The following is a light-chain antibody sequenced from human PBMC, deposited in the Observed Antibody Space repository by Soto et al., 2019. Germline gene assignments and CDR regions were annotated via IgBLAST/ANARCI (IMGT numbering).Light chain of an antibody. CDR2: GDT. CDR1: SSNIGAGYD. J-gene: IGLJ2*01. Sequence: QSVLTQPPSVSGAPGQRVTISCTGSSSNIGAGYDVHWYQQFPGTAPKLLIYGDTNRPSGVPDRFSASKSATSASLVITGLQAEDEADYYCPTYDTALNVSVVFGGGTKLTVL. CDR3: PTYDTALNVSVV. V-gene: IGLV1-40*01.